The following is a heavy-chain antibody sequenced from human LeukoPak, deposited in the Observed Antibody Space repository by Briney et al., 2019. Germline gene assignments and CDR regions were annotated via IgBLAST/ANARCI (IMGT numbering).Heavy chain of an antibody. V-gene: IGHV4-34*01. D-gene: IGHD4-11*01. CDR3: ARDVTTPSPVDY. J-gene: IGHJ4*02. CDR2: INHSGST. CDR1: GGSFSSYY. Sequence: PSETLSLTCAVYGGSFSSYYWSWIRQPPGKGLEWIGEINHSGSTNYNPSLKSRVTISVDTSKNQFSLKLSSVTAADTAVYYCARDVTTPSPVDYWGQGTLVTVSS.